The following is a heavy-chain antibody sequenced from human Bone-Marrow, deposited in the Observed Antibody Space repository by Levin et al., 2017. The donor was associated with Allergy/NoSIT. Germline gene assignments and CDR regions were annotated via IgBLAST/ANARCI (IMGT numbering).Heavy chain of an antibody. V-gene: IGHV3-7*04. J-gene: IGHJ4*02. CDR3: ARDHSGSYYDY. D-gene: IGHD1-26*01. Sequence: GESLKISCAASGFTFSSYWMSWVRQAPGKGLEWVANIKEDGSEKYYVDSVKGRFTISRDNAKNSLYLQMNSLRAEDTAVYYCARDHSGSYYDYWGQGTLVTVSS. CDR2: IKEDGSEK. CDR1: GFTFSSYW.